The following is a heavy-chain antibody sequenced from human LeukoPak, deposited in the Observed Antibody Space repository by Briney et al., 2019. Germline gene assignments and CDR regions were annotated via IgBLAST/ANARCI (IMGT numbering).Heavy chain of an antibody. CDR3: ARDGGRKDDY. CDR1: GLTFSSYW. V-gene: IGHV3-7*01. J-gene: IGHJ4*02. D-gene: IGHD2-15*01. CDR2: IKQDGSEK. Sequence: GGSLRLSCAASGLTFSSYWMSWVRQAPGKGLEWVANIKQDGSEKYYVDSVKGRFTISRDNAKNSLYLQMNSLRAEDTAVYYCARDGGRKDDYWGQGTLVTVSS.